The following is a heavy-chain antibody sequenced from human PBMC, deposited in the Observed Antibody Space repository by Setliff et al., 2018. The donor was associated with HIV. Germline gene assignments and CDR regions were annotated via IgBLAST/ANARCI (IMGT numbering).Heavy chain of an antibody. Sequence: SVKVSCKASGVTFNYSFITWVRQAPGQGLEWMGGVVPTIHEATYAQKFQGRVTITADESATTAYMELSSLRSEDTAVYYCARMISIEMATRDDAFDIWGQGTMVTVSS. CDR3: ARMISIEMATRDDAFDI. J-gene: IGHJ3*02. D-gene: IGHD5-12*01. CDR1: GVTFNYSF. CDR2: VVPTIHEA. V-gene: IGHV1-69*13.